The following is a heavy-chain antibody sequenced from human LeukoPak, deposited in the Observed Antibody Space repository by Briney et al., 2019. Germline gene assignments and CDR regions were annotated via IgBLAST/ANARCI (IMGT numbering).Heavy chain of an antibody. CDR1: GYTFTGYY. V-gene: IGHV1-2*02. CDR3: ARDHCVSGGCYEDYYYGMDV. J-gene: IGHJ6*02. CDR2: INPNSGVT. D-gene: IGHD2-2*01. Sequence: ASVKVSCKASGYTFTGYYMQWVRQAPGQGLEWMGWINPNSGVTNYAQKFQGGVTMTRDTSISTAYMELSRLRSDDTAVYFCARDHCVSGGCYEDYYYGMDVWGRGTTVTVSS.